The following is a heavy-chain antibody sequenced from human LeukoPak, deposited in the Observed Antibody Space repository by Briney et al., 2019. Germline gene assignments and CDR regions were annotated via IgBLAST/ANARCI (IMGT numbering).Heavy chain of an antibody. CDR2: IYSGGST. J-gene: IGHJ6*03. Sequence: GGSLRLSCAASGFTVSSNYMSWVRQAPGKGLEWVSVIYSGGSTYYSDSVKGRFTISRDNSKNTLYLQMNSLRAEDTAVYYCARTGTNTDYYYYYMDVWGKGTTVTVSS. V-gene: IGHV3-66*02. D-gene: IGHD1-1*01. CDR1: GFTVSSNY. CDR3: ARTGTNTDYYYYYMDV.